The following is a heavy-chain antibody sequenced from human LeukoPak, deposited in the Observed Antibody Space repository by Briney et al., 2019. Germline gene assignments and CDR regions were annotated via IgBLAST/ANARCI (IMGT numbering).Heavy chain of an antibody. V-gene: IGHV1-2*02. J-gene: IGHJ6*02. D-gene: IGHD3-10*01. Sequence: GAAVNVSCKASGYTFTGYYIHWVRQPPGQGLEWMGWINPNSGGTNYAQKFQGRVTMTRDTSISTAYMELNRLRSDDTAVYYCARDQHPSFYYYYGMDVWGQGPTVTVYS. CDR2: INPNSGGT. CDR1: GYTFTGYY. CDR3: ARDQHPSFYYYYGMDV.